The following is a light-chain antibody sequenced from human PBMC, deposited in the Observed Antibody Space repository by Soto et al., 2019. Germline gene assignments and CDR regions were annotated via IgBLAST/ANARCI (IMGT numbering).Light chain of an antibody. J-gene: IGKJ1*01. CDR1: QSVSSYY. CDR2: AAS. V-gene: IGKV3-20*01. Sequence: IVVTISAGALSLYHRERATLYCMASQSVSSYYLAWYQQKPGQAPRLLIYAASSRATSIPDRFSGGGSGTDFTLTISRLEPEDFAVYYCQQCGSSPWTFGQGTKV. CDR3: QQCGSSPWT.